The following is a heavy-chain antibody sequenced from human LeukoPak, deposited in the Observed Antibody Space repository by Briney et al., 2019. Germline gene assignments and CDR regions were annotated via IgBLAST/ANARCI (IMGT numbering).Heavy chain of an antibody. CDR2: INSDGSST. CDR1: EFSFSNHW. CDR3: ARDGSLPDY. Sequence: GGSLRLSCAASEFSFSNHWMHWVRQAPGEGLVWVSYINSDGSSTSYADYVKGRFTISRDNARNMLYLQMSSLRAEDTAVYYCARDGSLPDYWGQGTLVTVSS. V-gene: IGHV3-74*01. J-gene: IGHJ4*02.